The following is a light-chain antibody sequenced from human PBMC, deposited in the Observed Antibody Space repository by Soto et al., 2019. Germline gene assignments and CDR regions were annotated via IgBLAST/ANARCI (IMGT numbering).Light chain of an antibody. V-gene: IGKV1-6*01. CDR3: LQDNNYPWT. CDR2: GAS. Sequence: AIQMTQSPSSLSAPVGDRVTISCRASQAIRNDLGWYQQKPGKAPNLLIYGASSLESGVPSRFSGSGSGTDFTLTISSLQPEDFATYYCLQDNNYPWTFGQGTKVEI. CDR1: QAIRND. J-gene: IGKJ1*01.